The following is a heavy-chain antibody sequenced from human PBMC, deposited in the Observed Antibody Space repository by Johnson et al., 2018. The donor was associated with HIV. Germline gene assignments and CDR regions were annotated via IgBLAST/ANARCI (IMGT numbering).Heavy chain of an antibody. J-gene: IGHJ3*02. Sequence: MQLVESGGDVVRPGGSLRLSCAASGFTFDDYGMSWVRQVPGKGLEWVSGINWNGGSTGYADSVKGRFTISRDNAKNSLYLQMNSLRAEDTAVYYCASSIPPYSSSSVAFDIWGQGTMVTVSS. CDR1: GFTFDDYG. CDR3: ASSIPPYSSSSVAFDI. CDR2: INWNGGST. D-gene: IGHD6-6*01. V-gene: IGHV3-20*04.